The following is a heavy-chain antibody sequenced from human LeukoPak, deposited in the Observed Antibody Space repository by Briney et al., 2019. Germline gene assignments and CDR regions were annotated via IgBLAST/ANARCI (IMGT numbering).Heavy chain of an antibody. CDR2: INWNGGST. CDR3: ASWYYYDSSGYLPSYYYYMDV. D-gene: IGHD3-22*01. CDR1: GFTFDDYG. Sequence: PGGSLRLSCAASGFTFDDYGMSWVRQAPGKGLEWVSGINWNGGSTGYADSVKGRFTISRDNAKNSLYLQMNSLRAEDTALYYCASWYYYDSSGYLPSYYYYMDVWGKGTTVTVSS. J-gene: IGHJ6*03. V-gene: IGHV3-20*04.